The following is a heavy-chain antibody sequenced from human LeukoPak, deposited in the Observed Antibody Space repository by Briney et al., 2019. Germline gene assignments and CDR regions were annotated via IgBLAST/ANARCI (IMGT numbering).Heavy chain of an antibody. CDR1: GASFSEDY. D-gene: IGHD3-9*01. CDR3: ARTRVGLRYFDW. J-gene: IGHJ4*02. Sequence: SGTLSLTCAVYGASFSEDYWSWIRQPPGKGLEWIGEIIHSGSTKYNPSLKSRVTMSLDMSKNQFSLKLSSVTAADTAVYYCARTRVGLRYFDWWGQGTLVTVSS. CDR2: IIHSGST. V-gene: IGHV4-34*12.